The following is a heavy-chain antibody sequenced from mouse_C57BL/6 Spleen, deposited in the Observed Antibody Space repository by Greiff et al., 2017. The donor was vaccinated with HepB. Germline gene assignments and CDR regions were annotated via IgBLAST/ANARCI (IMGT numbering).Heavy chain of an antibody. V-gene: IGHV1-82*01. CDR3: ARGILTGTGYFDV. J-gene: IGHJ1*03. CDR2: IYPGDGDT. Sequence: QVQLQQSGPELVKPGASVKISCKASGYAFSSSWMNWVKQRPGKGLEWIGRIYPGDGDTNYNGKFKGKATLTADKSSSTAYMQLSSLTSEDSAVYFCARGILTGTGYFDVWGTGTTVTVSS. D-gene: IGHD4-1*01. CDR1: GYAFSSSW.